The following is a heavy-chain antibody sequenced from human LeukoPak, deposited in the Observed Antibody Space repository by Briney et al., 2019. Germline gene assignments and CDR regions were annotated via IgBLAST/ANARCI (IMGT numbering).Heavy chain of an antibody. D-gene: IGHD6-19*01. J-gene: IGHJ4*02. V-gene: IGHV1-2*02. CDR3: TGDVPGYSSDFDL. CDR2: INPSSGDT. Sequence: GASVKVSCKASGYTFTAYFMHWVRQAPGQGLEWMAWINPSSGDTTYAQKFQGRVTMTRDTSINTAYMELSGLTSDDTAIYYCTGDVPGYSSDFDLWGQGTLVTVSS. CDR1: GYTFTAYF.